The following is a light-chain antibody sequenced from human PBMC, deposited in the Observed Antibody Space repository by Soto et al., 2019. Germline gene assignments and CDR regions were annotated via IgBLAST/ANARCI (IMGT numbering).Light chain of an antibody. CDR1: SSDVGDYKY. CDR2: VNS. CDR3: SSYTSSDTPYV. V-gene: IGLV2-14*01. J-gene: IGLJ1*01. Sequence: QSALTQPASVSGSPGQSITISCTGTSSDVGDYKYVSWYQQHPDKAPKLIIFVNSNRPSGVSNRFSGSKSGNTASLTISGLQADDEADYYCSSYTSSDTPYVFGTGTKVTVL.